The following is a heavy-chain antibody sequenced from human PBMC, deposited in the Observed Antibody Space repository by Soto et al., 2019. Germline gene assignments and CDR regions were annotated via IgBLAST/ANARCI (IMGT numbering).Heavy chain of an antibody. CDR2: IDSDGSRI. J-gene: IGHJ4*02. D-gene: IGHD2-15*01. CDR1: GFTFSNYW. Sequence: EVQLVESGGGLVQPGESLRLSCAASGFTFSNYWMHWVRQAPGKGLVWVSRIDSDGSRITYADFVKGRFTISRDNARNTVYLHMNSLTAEDTAVYYCVRTSLVVAVATREDFWGQGTLDTVSS. V-gene: IGHV3-74*01. CDR3: VRTSLVVAVATREDF.